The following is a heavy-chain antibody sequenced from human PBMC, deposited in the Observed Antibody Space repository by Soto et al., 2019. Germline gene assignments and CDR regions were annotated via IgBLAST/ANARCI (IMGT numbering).Heavy chain of an antibody. CDR3: ATTVVPPTPFDF. J-gene: IGHJ4*02. V-gene: IGHV1-2*02. CDR1: GYSFTAYY. CDR2: INPNNGAT. D-gene: IGHD2-15*01. Sequence: GASVKVSCKASGYSFTAYYMHWVRQAPGQGLEWMGWINPNNGATKSAQEFQGKVTMTTDTSISTAYMELSWLRSDDTAMYYCATTVVPPTPFDFWGQGTLVTVS.